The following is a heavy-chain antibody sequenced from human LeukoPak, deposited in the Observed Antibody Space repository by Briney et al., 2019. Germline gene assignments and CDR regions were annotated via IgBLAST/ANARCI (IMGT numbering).Heavy chain of an antibody. CDR1: GYTFTSYG. CDR2: ISAYNGNT. V-gene: IGHV1-18*01. J-gene: IGHJ4*02. CDR3: ARAVDTAMVGNPIDY. Sequence: ASVKVSCKASGYTFTSYGISWVRQAPGQGLEWMGWISAYNGNTNYAQKLQGRVTMTTDTSTSTAYMELRSLRSDDTAVYYCARAVDTAMVGNPIDYWGQGTLVTVSS. D-gene: IGHD5-18*01.